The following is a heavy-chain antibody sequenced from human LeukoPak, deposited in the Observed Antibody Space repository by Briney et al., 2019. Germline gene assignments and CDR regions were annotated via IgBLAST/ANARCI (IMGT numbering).Heavy chain of an antibody. CDR3: AKDYRPYCSSTSCTSMDV. CDR2: IRYDGSNK. J-gene: IGHJ6*04. V-gene: IGHV3-30*02. Sequence: GGSLRLSCAASGFSFSNYGVHWVRQAPGKGLEWVAFIRYDGSNKYYADSVKGRFTISRDNSKNTLYLQMNSLRAEDTAVYYCAKDYRPYCSSTSCTSMDVWGKGTTVTVSS. CDR1: GFSFSNYG. D-gene: IGHD2-2*01.